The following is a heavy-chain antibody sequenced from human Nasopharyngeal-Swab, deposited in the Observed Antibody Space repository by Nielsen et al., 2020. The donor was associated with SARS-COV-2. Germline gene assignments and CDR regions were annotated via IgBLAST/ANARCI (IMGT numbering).Heavy chain of an antibody. D-gene: IGHD6-6*01. CDR2: ISSSSSYT. CDR3: ARVVAAHRSAFDI. V-gene: IGHV3-11*05. CDR1: GFTFSDYY. J-gene: IGHJ3*02. Sequence: GVSLRLSCAASGFTFSDYYMSWIRQAPGKGLEWVSYISSSSSYTNYADSVKGRFTISRDNAKNSLYLQMNSLRAEDTAVYYCARVVAAHRSAFDIWGQGTMVTVSS.